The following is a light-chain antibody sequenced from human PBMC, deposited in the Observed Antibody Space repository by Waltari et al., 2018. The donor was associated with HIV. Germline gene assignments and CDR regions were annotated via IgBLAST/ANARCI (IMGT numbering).Light chain of an antibody. CDR3: SAWDDNLNGL. CDR1: RSNIGSNS. CDR2: HTN. Sequence: QSVLTQPPSASGTLGKRVTISCSGSRSNIGSNSVNWYKQLPGTAPKLLRHHTNRRPSGVPDRFSGSKSGTLASLAISRLQSEDEADYYCSAWDDNLNGLFGGGTKLTVL. J-gene: IGLJ3*02. V-gene: IGLV1-44*01.